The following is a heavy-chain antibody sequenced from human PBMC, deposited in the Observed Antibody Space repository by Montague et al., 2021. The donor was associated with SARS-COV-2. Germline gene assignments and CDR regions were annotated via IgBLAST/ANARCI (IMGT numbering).Heavy chain of an antibody. CDR1: GSSVSSRSYD. CDR3: ARGRILTSSYTYFDP. D-gene: IGHD1-26*01. CDR2: IYYSGT. Sequence: SETLSLTCTVSGSSVSSRSYDLSWIRQPPGKGLEWVGHIYYSGTXYNPSLKTRVTISVDTSKNQFALKLRSVTAADAAKNYCARGRILTSSYTYFDPWGQGTLVTVSS. V-gene: IGHV4-61*01. J-gene: IGHJ5*02.